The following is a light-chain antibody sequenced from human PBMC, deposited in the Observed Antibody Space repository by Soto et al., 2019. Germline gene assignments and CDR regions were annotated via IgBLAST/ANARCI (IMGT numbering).Light chain of an antibody. CDR1: QSVSRSY. CDR2: GAS. V-gene: IGKV3-20*01. Sequence: EIGLRQSPGTVSLSPGERDTLSCGASQSVSRSYLAWYQQKPGHAPRLLIYGASSRATGIPDRFSGSGSGTDFTLTISRLEPEDVAVYYCQQYGSSPLTFGGGTKVEIK. J-gene: IGKJ4*01. CDR3: QQYGSSPLT.